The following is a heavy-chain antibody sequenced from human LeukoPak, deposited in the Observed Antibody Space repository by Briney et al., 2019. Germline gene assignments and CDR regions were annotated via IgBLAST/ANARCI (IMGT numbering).Heavy chain of an antibody. V-gene: IGHV4-4*02. CDR2: MYLSGTT. CDR3: AGLVGRYSSGLYYYYFDY. J-gene: IGHJ4*02. Sequence: SETLSLTCTVSGDSINSLDLWSWVRQPPGKGLEWIGEMYLSGTTHSNPSVKSRVTISIDKSKNQFFLNLSPVTAADTAVYYCAGLVGRYSSGLYYYYFDYWGQGTLVTVSS. D-gene: IGHD3-22*01. CDR1: GDSINSLDL.